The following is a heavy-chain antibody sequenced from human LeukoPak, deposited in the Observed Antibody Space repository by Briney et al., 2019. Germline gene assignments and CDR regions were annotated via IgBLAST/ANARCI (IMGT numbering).Heavy chain of an antibody. CDR2: IYYSGST. V-gene: IGHV4-30-4*08. CDR1: GGSISSGDYY. Sequence: SSETLSLTCTVSGGSISSGDYYWSWIRQPPGKGLEWIGYIYYSGSTYYNPSLKSRVTISVDTSKNQFSLKLSSVNAADTAVYYCARDHRAATGTGAFDIWGQGTMVTVSS. CDR3: ARDHRAATGTGAFDI. D-gene: IGHD6-13*01. J-gene: IGHJ3*02.